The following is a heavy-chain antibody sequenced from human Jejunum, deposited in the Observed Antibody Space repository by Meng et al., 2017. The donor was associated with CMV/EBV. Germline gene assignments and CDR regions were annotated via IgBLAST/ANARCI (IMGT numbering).Heavy chain of an antibody. V-gene: IGHV4-4*07. J-gene: IGHJ5*02. CDR2: IYSSGST. D-gene: IGHD6-13*01. CDR3: ARDPTMYTNSCRFDP. Sequence: QVQLQESGPGLVKPSXXLSLTCTVSGGSISNFYWSWIRQPAGKGLEWIGHIYSSGSTNYNPSLKSRVSMSVDTSKNQFSLKLSSVTAADTAVYYCARDPTMYTNSCRFDPWGHGTLVIVSS. CDR1: GGSISNFY.